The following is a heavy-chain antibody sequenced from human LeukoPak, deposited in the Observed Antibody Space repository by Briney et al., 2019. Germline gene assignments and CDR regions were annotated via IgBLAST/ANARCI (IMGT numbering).Heavy chain of an antibody. CDR2: ISSSGSTI. Sequence: GGSLRLSCAASGFTFSDYCMSWIRQDPGKGLEWVSYISSSGSTIYYADSVKGRFTISRDNAKNSLYLQMNSLRAEDMAVYYCARDGIAASQIPGRFDPWGQGTLVTVSS. CDR3: ARDGIAASQIPGRFDP. D-gene: IGHD6-13*01. J-gene: IGHJ5*02. CDR1: GFTFSDYC. V-gene: IGHV3-11*01.